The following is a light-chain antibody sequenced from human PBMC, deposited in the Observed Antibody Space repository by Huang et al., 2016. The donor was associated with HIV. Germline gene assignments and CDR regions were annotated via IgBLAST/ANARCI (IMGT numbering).Light chain of an antibody. J-gene: IGKJ2*01. V-gene: IGKV1-NL1*01. CDR3: QQYYNTPYT. CDR1: QGITKS. Sequence: DIQMTQSLSSLSASVGDRVTITFRASQGITKSVVWYQQKPGKAPKLLLYATSRWERGVPSSFSGSGSGTDFTLTISSLQPEDFATYYCQQYYNTPYTFGQGTKLEIK. CDR2: ATS.